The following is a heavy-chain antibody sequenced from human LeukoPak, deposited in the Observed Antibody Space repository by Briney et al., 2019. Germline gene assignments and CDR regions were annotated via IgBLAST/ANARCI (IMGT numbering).Heavy chain of an antibody. D-gene: IGHD6-19*01. CDR3: ARDLGRYSSGWYGDPLDY. V-gene: IGHV1-18*01. J-gene: IGHJ4*02. Sequence: GASVKVSCKASGYTFTSYGISWVRQAPGQGLEWMGWISAYNDNTNYTQKLQGRVTMTTDTSTSTAYMELRSLRSDDTAVYYCARDLGRYSSGWYGDPLDYWGQGTLVTVSS. CDR2: ISAYNDNT. CDR1: GYTFTSYG.